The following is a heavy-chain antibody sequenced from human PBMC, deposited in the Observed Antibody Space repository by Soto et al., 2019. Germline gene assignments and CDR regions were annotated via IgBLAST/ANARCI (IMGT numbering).Heavy chain of an antibody. CDR2: IIPILGIA. V-gene: IGHV1-69*02. Sequence: QVQLVQSGAEVKKPGSSVKVSCKASGGTFSSYTISWVRQAPGQGLEWMGRIIPILGIANYAQKFQGRVXIXXDKSTSTAYLELSSLRSEDTAVYYCATAAPSGFDPWGQGTLVTVSS. CDR3: ATAAPSGFDP. D-gene: IGHD6-13*01. CDR1: GGTFSSYT. J-gene: IGHJ5*02.